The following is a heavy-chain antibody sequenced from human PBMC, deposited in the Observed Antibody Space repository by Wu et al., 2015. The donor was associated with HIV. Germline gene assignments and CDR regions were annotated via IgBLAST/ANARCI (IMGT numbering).Heavy chain of an antibody. Sequence: QVQLMQSGAEAKKPGASVTVSCKASGYTFTDYYLHWVRQAPGQGLERMGWINPNTGGANYAQKFQGRVTMTTDTSISTAYMELSGLRIDDTAVYYCARDCISASCFDYWGQGTLVTSP. CDR1: GYTFTDYY. V-gene: IGHV1-2*02. D-gene: IGHD2-2*01. CDR2: INPNTGGA. J-gene: IGHJ4*01. CDR3: ARDCISASCFDY.